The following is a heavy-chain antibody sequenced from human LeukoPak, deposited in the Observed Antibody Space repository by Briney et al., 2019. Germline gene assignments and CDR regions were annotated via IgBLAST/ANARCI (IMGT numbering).Heavy chain of an antibody. V-gene: IGHV1-69*11. CDR1: GGTFSSYA. Sequence: SVKVSCKASGGTFSSYAISWVRQAPGQGLEWMGRIIPILGTANYAQKFQGRVTITADESTSTAYMELSSLRSEDTAVYYCARDEGQWDYDILTGQDYWGQGTLVTVSS. CDR3: ARDEGQWDYDILTGQDY. D-gene: IGHD3-9*01. CDR2: IIPILGTA. J-gene: IGHJ4*02.